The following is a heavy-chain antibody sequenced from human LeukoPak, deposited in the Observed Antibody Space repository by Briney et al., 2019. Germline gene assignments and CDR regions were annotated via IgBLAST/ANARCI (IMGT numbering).Heavy chain of an antibody. Sequence: GGSLRLSCAASGFTFSSYAMSWVRQAPGKGLEWVSAISGSGGSTYYADSVKGRFTISRDNSKNTLYLQMNSLRAEDTAIYYCAADIVVVPAAMGWFDPWGQGTLVTVSS. D-gene: IGHD2-2*01. CDR1: GFTFSSYA. J-gene: IGHJ5*02. V-gene: IGHV3-23*01. CDR3: AADIVVVPAAMGWFDP. CDR2: ISGSGGST.